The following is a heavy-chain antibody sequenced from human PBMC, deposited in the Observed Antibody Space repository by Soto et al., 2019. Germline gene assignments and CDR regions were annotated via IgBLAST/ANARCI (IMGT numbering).Heavy chain of an antibody. D-gene: IGHD3-10*01. CDR3: AIPVTLVRGVTLEY. V-gene: IGHV3-30*03. Sequence: QVLLVESGGGVVRPGGSLRLSCAASGFTFSSYGLHWVRQAPGKGLEWVAVISYDGSKRFYGDSVKGRFTISRDNSKNILYLQINSLRAEDTAVYYCAIPVTLVRGVTLEYWGQGTLVTVSS. CDR2: ISYDGSKR. CDR1: GFTFSSYG. J-gene: IGHJ4*02.